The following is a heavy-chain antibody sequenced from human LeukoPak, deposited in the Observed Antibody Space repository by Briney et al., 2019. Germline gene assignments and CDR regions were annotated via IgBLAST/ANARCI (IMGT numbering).Heavy chain of an antibody. CDR2: ISSSSSTI. V-gene: IGHV3-48*02. J-gene: IGHJ6*02. CDR3: ARAGSFGRGPGPYGMDV. CDR1: GFTFSSYS. D-gene: IGHD1-1*01. Sequence: PGGSLRLSCAASGFTFSSYSMNWVRKAPGKGLEWVSYISSSSSTIYYADSVKGRFTISRDNAKNSLYLQMNSLRDEDTAVYYCARAGSFGRGPGPYGMDVWGQGTTVTVSS.